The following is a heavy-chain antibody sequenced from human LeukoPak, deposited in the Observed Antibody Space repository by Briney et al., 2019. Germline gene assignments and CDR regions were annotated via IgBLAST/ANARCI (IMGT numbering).Heavy chain of an antibody. Sequence: APVKGTCTASGYTFTGYYMHWVRQTPGQGLEWMGWINPNSGGTNYAQKIQGRVTMTRDTSISTAYMELSRLRSDDTAVYYCAREAAAGGGDYWGQGPVITVTS. CDR3: AREAAAGGGDY. CDR1: GYTFTGYY. J-gene: IGHJ4*02. CDR2: INPNSGGT. V-gene: IGHV1-2*02. D-gene: IGHD6-13*01.